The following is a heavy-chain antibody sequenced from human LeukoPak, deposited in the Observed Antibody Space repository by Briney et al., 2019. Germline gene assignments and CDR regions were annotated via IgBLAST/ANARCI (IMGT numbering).Heavy chain of an antibody. CDR2: ISVYNTHT. Sequence: ASVKVSCKVSGYTFSGYYIHWVRQAPGQGLEWMGWISVYNTHTNYAPKFQGRVTMTKDTSTSTVYMELRSLRSDDTAVYYCAREGDYYDSSRNLGFWGQGTLVTVSS. V-gene: IGHV1-18*04. CDR3: AREGDYYDSSRNLGF. J-gene: IGHJ4*02. CDR1: GYTFSGYY. D-gene: IGHD3-22*01.